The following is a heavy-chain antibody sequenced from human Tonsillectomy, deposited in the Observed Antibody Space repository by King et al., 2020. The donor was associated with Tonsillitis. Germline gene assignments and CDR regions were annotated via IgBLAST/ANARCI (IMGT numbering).Heavy chain of an antibody. Sequence: VQLVESGGGLVQPGGSLRLSCAASGFTFSTYSMNWVRQAPGKGLEWVSYISSSSSTIYYADSVKGRFTISRDNAKNSLYLQMNSLTAEDTAVYYCASLGYNYFDYWGQGTLVTVSS. V-gene: IGHV3-48*01. CDR3: ASLGYNYFDY. CDR2: ISSSSSTI. CDR1: GFTFSTYS. D-gene: IGHD5-18*01. J-gene: IGHJ4*02.